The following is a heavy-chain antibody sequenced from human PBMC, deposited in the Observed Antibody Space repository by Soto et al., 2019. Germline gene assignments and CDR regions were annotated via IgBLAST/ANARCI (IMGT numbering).Heavy chain of an antibody. CDR1: GFSFTNNW. Sequence: PGESLKISCKVSGFSFTNNWIGWVRQMPGKGLEWMGIIYPGDSDTRYSPAFQGQVTISVDKSTSTAYLQWRSLKASDTAMYFCARQVPYGPSGQYHDYSGQGTLVTVSS. CDR3: ARQVPYGPSGQYHDY. J-gene: IGHJ4*02. V-gene: IGHV5-51*01. CDR2: IYPGDSDT. D-gene: IGHD2-15*01.